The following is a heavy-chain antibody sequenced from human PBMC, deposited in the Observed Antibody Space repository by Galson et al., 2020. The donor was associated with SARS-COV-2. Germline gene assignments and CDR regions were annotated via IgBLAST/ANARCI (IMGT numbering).Heavy chain of an antibody. D-gene: IGHD5-18*01. CDR3: ARRGYNYGYIDY. CDR2: MYHSGST. Sequence: SETLSLTCAVSGYSISSGYYWGWIRQPPGKGLEWIGDMYHSGSTYNNPSLKSRVTVSVDTSKNQFSLKLRSVTAADTAVYYCARRGYNYGYIDYWGQATLVTVSS. CDR1: GYSISSGYY. V-gene: IGHV4-38-2*01. J-gene: IGHJ4*02.